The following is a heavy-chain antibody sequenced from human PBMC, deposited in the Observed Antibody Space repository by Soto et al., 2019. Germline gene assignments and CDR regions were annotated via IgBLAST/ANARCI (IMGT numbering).Heavy chain of an antibody. D-gene: IGHD1-26*01. Sequence: EVQLLESGGGLVQPGGSLRLSCAASGFTFSSYAMSWVRQAPGKGLEWVSAISGSGGSTYYTDSVKGRFTISRDNSKNTLYLQMNSLRAEDTAVYYCAKDVRVSSGSYPSRYFDYWGQGTLVTVSS. V-gene: IGHV3-23*01. CDR1: GFTFSSYA. CDR3: AKDVRVSSGSYPSRYFDY. J-gene: IGHJ4*02. CDR2: ISGSGGST.